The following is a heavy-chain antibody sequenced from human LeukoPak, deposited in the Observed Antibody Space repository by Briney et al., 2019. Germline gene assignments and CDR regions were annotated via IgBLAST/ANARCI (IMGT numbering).Heavy chain of an antibody. J-gene: IGHJ4*02. CDR3: AKKSSGWHHFDY. CDR2: ISGSGGST. CDR1: GFTFSSYW. D-gene: IGHD6-19*01. Sequence: GGSLRLSCAASGFTFSSYWMSWVRQAPGKGLEWVSAISGSGGSTYYADSVKGRFTISRDNSKNTLYLQMNSLRAEDTAVYYCAKKSSGWHHFDYWGQGTLVTVSS. V-gene: IGHV3-23*01.